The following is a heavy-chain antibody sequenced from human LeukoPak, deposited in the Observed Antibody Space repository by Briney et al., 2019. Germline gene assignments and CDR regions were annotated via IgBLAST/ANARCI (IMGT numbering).Heavy chain of an antibody. J-gene: IGHJ6*02. CDR1: GFTFSNYA. CDR2: ISGSGGST. D-gene: IGHD3-16*02. Sequence: PGGSLRLSCAASGFTFSNYAMSWVRQAPGKGLEWVSAISGSGGSTYYADSVKGRFTISRDNSKNTLYLQMNSLRAEDTAVYYCAKDGITFGGVIVGEVGYYYYYGMDVWGQGTTVTVSS. V-gene: IGHV3-23*01. CDR3: AKDGITFGGVIVGEVGYYYYYGMDV.